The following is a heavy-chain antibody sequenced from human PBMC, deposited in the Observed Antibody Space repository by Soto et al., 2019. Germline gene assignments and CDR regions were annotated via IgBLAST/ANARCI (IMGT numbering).Heavy chain of an antibody. CDR3: AKEGRARGGGYFDY. Sequence: EVQLLESGGGLVQPGGSLRLSCAASGFTFSSYAMSWVRQAPGKGLEWVSAISGSGGSTYYADSVKGRFTISRDNSKNTLYLQRNSRRAEDTALYCCAKEGRARGGGYFDYWGQGTLVTVSS. J-gene: IGHJ4*02. CDR1: GFTFSSYA. D-gene: IGHD3-10*01. CDR2: ISGSGGST. V-gene: IGHV3-23*01.